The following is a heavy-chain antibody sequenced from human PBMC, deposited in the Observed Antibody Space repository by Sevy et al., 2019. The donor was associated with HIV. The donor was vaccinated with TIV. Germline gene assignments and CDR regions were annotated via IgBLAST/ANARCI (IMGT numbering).Heavy chain of an antibody. J-gene: IGHJ4*02. CDR2: IFSSGST. CDR3: VSLFLSYRSGWSYFDY. V-gene: IGHV3-66*02. CDR1: GFTVNDKY. Sequence: GGSLRLSCAISGFTVNDKYIIWVRQAPGKGLEWVSVIFSSGSTYYADSAKGRFTISRDNSKNTVDFQMNSVGAEDTAVYYCVSLFLSYRSGWSYFDYWGQGTLVTVSS. D-gene: IGHD6-19*01.